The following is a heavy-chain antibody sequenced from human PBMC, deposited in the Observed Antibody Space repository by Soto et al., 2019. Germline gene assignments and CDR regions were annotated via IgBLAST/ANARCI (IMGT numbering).Heavy chain of an antibody. V-gene: IGHV3-30-3*01. CDR1: GFTFSSYA. CDR3: ARDPGPDSMVRGVIITQYYYYYYGMDV. CDR2: ISYDGSNK. D-gene: IGHD3-10*01. Sequence: GGSLRLSCAASGFTFSSYAMHWVRQAPGKGLEWVAVISYDGSNKYYADSVKGRFTISRDNSKNTLYLQMNSLRAEDTAVYYCARDPGPDSMVRGVIITQYYYYYYGMDVWGQGTTVTVSS. J-gene: IGHJ6*02.